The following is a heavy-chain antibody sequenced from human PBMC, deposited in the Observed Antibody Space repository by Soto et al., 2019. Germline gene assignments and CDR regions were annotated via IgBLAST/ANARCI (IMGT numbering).Heavy chain of an antibody. J-gene: IGHJ6*02. V-gene: IGHV3-23*01. Sequence: VGSLRLSCAASGFTFSSYAMSWVRQAPGKGLEWVSAISGSGGSTYYADSVKGRFTISRDNSKNTLYLQMNSLRAEDTAVYYCAKVMGDILTGYYYLYYYYYGMDVWGQGTTVTVSS. D-gene: IGHD3-9*01. CDR1: GFTFSSYA. CDR3: AKVMGDILTGYYYLYYYYYGMDV. CDR2: ISGSGGST.